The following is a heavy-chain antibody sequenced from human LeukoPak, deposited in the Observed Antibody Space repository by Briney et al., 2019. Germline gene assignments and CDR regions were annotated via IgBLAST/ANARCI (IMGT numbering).Heavy chain of an antibody. Sequence: ASVKVSCKASGYTFTSYGISWVRQAPGQGLEWMGWISVYNGNTNYAQKLQDRVTMSTDTSTSTAYMELRSLRSDDTAVYYCARAGGITGSPGFDYWGQGTLVTVSS. D-gene: IGHD1-20*01. V-gene: IGHV1-18*01. CDR2: ISVYNGNT. CDR3: ARAGGITGSPGFDY. J-gene: IGHJ4*02. CDR1: GYTFTSYG.